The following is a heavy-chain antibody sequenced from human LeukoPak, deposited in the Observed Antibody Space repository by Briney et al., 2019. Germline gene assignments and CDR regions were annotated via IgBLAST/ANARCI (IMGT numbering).Heavy chain of an antibody. J-gene: IGHJ4*02. V-gene: IGHV3-15*01. CDR2: IKSKTDDGTT. CDR1: GFTFTNAW. D-gene: IGHD5-12*01. Sequence: PGGSLRLSCAASGFTFTNAWMSWVRQAPGKGLEWVGRIKSKTDDGTTDYAALLKGRFTISRDDSENTLYLQMNSLKTEDTAVYYCTRHLVTGSGYDLGYWGQGTLVTVSS. CDR3: TRHLVTGSGYDLGY.